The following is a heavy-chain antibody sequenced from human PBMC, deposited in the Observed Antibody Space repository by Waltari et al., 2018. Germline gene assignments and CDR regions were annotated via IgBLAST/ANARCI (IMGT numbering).Heavy chain of an antibody. CDR3: AREGTHIIWQAFDI. V-gene: IGHV4-59*01. D-gene: IGHD2-21*01. CDR2: IYYSGST. J-gene: IGHJ3*02. CDR1: GGSISSYY. Sequence: QVQLQESGPGLVKPSETLSLTYTVSGGSISSYYWSWIRQPPGKGLEWIGYIYYSGSTNYNPSLKSRVTISVDTSKNQFSLKLSSVTAADTAVYYCAREGTHIIWQAFDIWGQGTMVTVSS.